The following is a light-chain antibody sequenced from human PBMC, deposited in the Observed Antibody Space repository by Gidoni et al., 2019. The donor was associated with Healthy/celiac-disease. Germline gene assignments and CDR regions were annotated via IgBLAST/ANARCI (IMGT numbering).Light chain of an antibody. J-gene: IGKJ2*01. V-gene: IGKV1-39*01. CDR2: AAS. CDR1: QSISSY. CDR3: QQSYSTPPYT. Sequence: DIEVKKSRSSLSASVGDRVTITCRASQSISSYLNWYQQKPGKAPKLLIYAASSLQSGVPSRFSGSGSGTDFTLTISSLQPEDFATYYCQQSYSTPPYTFGQGTKLEIK.